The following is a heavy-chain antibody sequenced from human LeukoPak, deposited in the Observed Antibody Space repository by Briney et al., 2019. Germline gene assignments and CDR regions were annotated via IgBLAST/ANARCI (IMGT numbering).Heavy chain of an antibody. CDR2: IYYSGSS. CDR3: ARAFSSGWYEPSFDY. V-gene: IGHV4-30-4*01. D-gene: IGHD6-19*01. CDR1: GGSINNGGYY. J-gene: IGHJ4*02. Sequence: SQTLSLTCTVSGGSINNGGYYWSWIRQHPGKGLEWIGYIYYSGSSYYNPSLRSRVTISVDTSKNHFSLKLSSVTAADTAVYYSARAFSSGWYEPSFDYWGQGTLVTVSS.